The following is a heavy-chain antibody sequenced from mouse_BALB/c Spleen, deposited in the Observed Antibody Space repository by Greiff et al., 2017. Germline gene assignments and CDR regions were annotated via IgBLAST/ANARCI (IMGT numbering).Heavy chain of an antibody. CDR2: INPDSSTI. Sequence: EVQLQESGGGLVQPGGSLKLSCAASGFDFSRYWMSWVRQAPGKGLEWIGEINPDSSTINYTPSLKDKFIISRDNAKNTLYLQMSKVRSEDTALYYCARRELSGWYFDVWGAGTTVTVSS. J-gene: IGHJ1*01. CDR1: GFDFSRYW. CDR3: ARRELSGWYFDV. D-gene: IGHD3-2*02. V-gene: IGHV4-1*02.